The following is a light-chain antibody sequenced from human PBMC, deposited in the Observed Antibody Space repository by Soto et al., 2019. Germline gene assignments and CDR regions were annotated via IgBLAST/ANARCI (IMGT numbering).Light chain of an antibody. V-gene: IGLV3-21*02. CDR3: QVWDSSSDHVI. CDR2: DDS. J-gene: IGLJ2*01. CDR1: VIGSIS. Sequence: SSELTQPPSVSVAPGQTASITCGGNVIGSISVHWYQQKPGQAPVLVDFDDSDRPSGIPERFSGSNSRNTATLTISRVEAGDEADYYCQVWDSSSDHVIFGGGTKLTVL.